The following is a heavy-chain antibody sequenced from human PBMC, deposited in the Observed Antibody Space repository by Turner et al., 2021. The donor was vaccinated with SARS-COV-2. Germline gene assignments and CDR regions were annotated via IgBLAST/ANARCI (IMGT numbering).Heavy chain of an antibody. V-gene: IGHV3-66*01. J-gene: IGHJ4*02. CDR1: GVTVRSNY. Sequence: EVHLVESGGGVVQPGGYRRLSCAASGVTVRSNYMSWVRQAPGKGLEWVSAIYSGGSTVYAASVKGRFTISRDNSKNTLYLQMTSLRAEDTAVYYCAREVSGSSNTGVYFDYWGQGTLVTVSS. CDR2: IYSGGST. CDR3: AREVSGSSNTGVYFDY. D-gene: IGHD3-10*01.